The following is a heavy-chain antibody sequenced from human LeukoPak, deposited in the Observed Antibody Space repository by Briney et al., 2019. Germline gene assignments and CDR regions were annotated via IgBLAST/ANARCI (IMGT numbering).Heavy chain of an antibody. CDR1: GGTFSSYA. D-gene: IGHD5-24*01. V-gene: IGHV1-69*05. J-gene: IGHJ4*02. Sequence: SVKVSCKASGGTFSSYAISWVRQAPGQGLEWMGGILPIFGPANYAQKFQGRVTITTDESTSTAYMELSSLRSEDTAVYYCARDSGREMATIGLFDYWGQGTLVTVSS. CDR3: ARDSGREMATIGLFDY. CDR2: ILPIFGPA.